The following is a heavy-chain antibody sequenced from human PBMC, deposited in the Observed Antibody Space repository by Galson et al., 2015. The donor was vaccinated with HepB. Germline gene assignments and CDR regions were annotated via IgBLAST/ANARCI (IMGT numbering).Heavy chain of an antibody. D-gene: IGHD2-2*01. Sequence: ETLSLTCTVSGGSLSGSYWGWTRQPPGKGLEWIGYIYYSGSTNYNPPLKSRDTMSLDISKNQFSLKLSSVTAADTAVYYCARSGTSTSWLYYYYGMDVWGQGTTVTVSS. CDR2: IYYSGST. V-gene: IGHV4-59*01. CDR3: ARSGTSTSWLYYYYGMDV. J-gene: IGHJ6*02. CDR1: GGSLSGSY.